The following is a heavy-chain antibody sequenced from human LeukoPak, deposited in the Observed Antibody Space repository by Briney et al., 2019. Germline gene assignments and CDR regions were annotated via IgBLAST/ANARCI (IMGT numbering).Heavy chain of an antibody. V-gene: IGHV3-64*01. D-gene: IGHD3-3*01. CDR2: ISSNGGST. Sequence: GGSLRLSCAASGFTFSSYAMHWVRQAPGKGLEYVSAISSNGGSTYYANSVKGRFTISRDNSKNTLYLQMGSLRAEDTAVYYCARGGVAVTYYDFWSGYNDAFDIWGQGTMVTVSS. J-gene: IGHJ3*02. CDR1: GFTFSSYA. CDR3: ARGGVAVTYYDFWSGYNDAFDI.